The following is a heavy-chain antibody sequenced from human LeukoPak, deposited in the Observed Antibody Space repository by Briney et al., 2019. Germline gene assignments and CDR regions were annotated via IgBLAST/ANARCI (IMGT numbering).Heavy chain of an antibody. CDR1: GFTFSTYG. D-gene: IGHD5-18*01. CDR3: AKNAGYSYGLYYFDY. Sequence: GGSLRLSCAASGFTFSTYGMSWVRQAPGKGLEWVSSMSGSGGRTKYADSVKGRFTISRDNSKNMVYLQMDSLGAEDSAVYYCAKNAGYSYGLYYFDYWGQRTLVTVSS. CDR2: MSGSGGRT. V-gene: IGHV3-23*01. J-gene: IGHJ4*02.